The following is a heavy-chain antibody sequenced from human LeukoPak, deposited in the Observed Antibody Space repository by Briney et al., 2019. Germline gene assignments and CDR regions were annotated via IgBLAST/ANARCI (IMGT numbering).Heavy chain of an antibody. V-gene: IGHV4-61*02. J-gene: IGHJ5*02. CDR1: GGSISSGGYY. D-gene: IGHD2-15*01. CDR3: ARETRSGGSLLRGNWFDP. CDR2: IYTSGST. Sequence: SETLSLTCTVSGGSISSGGYYWTWIRQPAGKGLEWIGRIYTSGSTNYNPSLKSRVTISVDTSKNQFSLKLSSVTAADTAVYYCARETRSGGSLLRGNWFDPWGQGTLVTVSS.